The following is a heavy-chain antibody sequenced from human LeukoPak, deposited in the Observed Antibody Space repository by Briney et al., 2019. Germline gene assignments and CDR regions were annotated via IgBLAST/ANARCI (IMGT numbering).Heavy chain of an antibody. V-gene: IGHV1-69*01. Sequence: SVKVSCKASGGTFSSYAISWVRQAPGQGLEWMGGIIPIFGTANYAQKFQGRVTITADESTSTAYMELSSLRSEDTAVYYCASPGVAGSLLYFQHWGQGTLVTVSS. D-gene: IGHD6-19*01. CDR2: IIPIFGTA. J-gene: IGHJ1*01. CDR1: GGTFSSYA. CDR3: ASPGVAGSLLYFQH.